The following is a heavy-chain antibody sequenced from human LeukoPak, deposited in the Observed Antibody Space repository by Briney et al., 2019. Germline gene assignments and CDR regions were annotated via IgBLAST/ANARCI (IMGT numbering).Heavy chain of an antibody. CDR1: GGSISSHY. CDR2: IYYSGST. D-gene: IGHD3-3*01. Sequence: SETLSLTCTVSGGSISSHYWSWIRQPPGKGLEWIGYIYYSGSTDYNPSLKSRVTISVDTSKNQFSLKLSSVTAADTAVYYCARAEGSGYYSRIGAFDIWGQGTMVTVSS. V-gene: IGHV4-59*11. CDR3: ARAEGSGYYSRIGAFDI. J-gene: IGHJ3*02.